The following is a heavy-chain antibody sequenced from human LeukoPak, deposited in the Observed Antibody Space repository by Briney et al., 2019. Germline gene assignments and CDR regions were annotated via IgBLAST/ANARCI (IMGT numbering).Heavy chain of an antibody. CDR3: ARGVYSIDY. Sequence: QAGGSLKLSCAASGFTFSSHWMNWVRQAPGKGLEWVANIREDGTEMYYMDSVKGRFTISRDNAKNSLYLQMNSLRAEDTAVYYCARGVYSIDYWGQGTLVTVSS. CDR2: IREDGTEM. J-gene: IGHJ4*02. CDR1: GFTFSSHW. V-gene: IGHV3-7*01. D-gene: IGHD2-15*01.